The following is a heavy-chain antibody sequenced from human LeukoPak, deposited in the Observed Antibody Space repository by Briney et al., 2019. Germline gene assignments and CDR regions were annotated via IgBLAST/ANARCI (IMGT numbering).Heavy chain of an antibody. CDR2: IYTSGST. V-gene: IGHV4-61*02. CDR1: GGSISSGSYY. Sequence: SETLSLTCTVSGGSISSGSYYWGWIRQPAGKGLEWIGRIYTSGSTNYNPSLKSRVTISVDTSKNQFSLKLSSVTAADTAVYYCAREDIYDYVWGSYRLHWGQGTLVTVSS. D-gene: IGHD3-16*02. J-gene: IGHJ4*02. CDR3: AREDIYDYVWGSYRLH.